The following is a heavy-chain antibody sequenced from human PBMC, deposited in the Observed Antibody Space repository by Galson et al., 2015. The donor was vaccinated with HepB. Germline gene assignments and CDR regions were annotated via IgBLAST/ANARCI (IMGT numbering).Heavy chain of an antibody. Sequence: SVKVSCKVSGYTLTELCMHWVRQAPGKGLEWMGGFDLEDGETVYAQRFQGRVTMTEDTSTDTAYMEVTSLTSEDTAVYYCATSSPTYYFADDRAYNYGMDVWGQGTTVTVSS. CDR2: FDLEDGET. CDR1: GYTLTELC. V-gene: IGHV1-24*01. J-gene: IGHJ6*02. CDR3: ATSSPTYYFADDRAYNYGMDV. D-gene: IGHD3-10*01.